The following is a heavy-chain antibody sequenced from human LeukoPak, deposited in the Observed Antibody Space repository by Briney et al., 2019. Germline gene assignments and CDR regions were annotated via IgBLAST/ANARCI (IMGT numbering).Heavy chain of an antibody. Sequence: GASVKVSCKASGYTFTSYAMNWVRQAPGQGLERMGWINTNTGNPTYAQGFTGRFVFSLDTSVSTAYLQISSLKAEDTAVYYCARVTHRYCSSTSCYTYYYYGMDVWGQGTTVTVSS. D-gene: IGHD2-2*02. J-gene: IGHJ6*02. CDR3: ARVTHRYCSSTSCYTYYYYGMDV. CDR1: GYTFTSYA. V-gene: IGHV7-4-1*02. CDR2: INTNTGNP.